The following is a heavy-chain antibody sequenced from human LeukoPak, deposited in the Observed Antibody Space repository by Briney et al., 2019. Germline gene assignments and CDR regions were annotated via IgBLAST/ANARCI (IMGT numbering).Heavy chain of an antibody. CDR1: GYTFTSYD. CDR2: MNPNSGNT. CDR3: AREASWLNHNWYFDL. J-gene: IGHJ2*01. Sequence: ASVKVSCKASGYTFTSYDINWVRQATGQGLEWMGWMNPNSGNTGYAQKFQGRVTMTRNTSISTAYMELSSLRSEDTAVYYCAREASWLNHNWYFDLWGRGTLVTVSS. D-gene: IGHD5-12*01. V-gene: IGHV1-8*01.